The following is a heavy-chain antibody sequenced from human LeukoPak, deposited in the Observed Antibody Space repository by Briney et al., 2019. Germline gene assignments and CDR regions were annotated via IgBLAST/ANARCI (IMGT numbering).Heavy chain of an antibody. Sequence: GGSLRLSCAASGFTFSSYAMHWVRQAPGKGLEWVAVISYDGSNKYYADSVKGRFTISRDNSKNTLYLQMNSLRAEDTAVYYCARAPHYYESSGYFYWGQGTLVTVSS. CDR3: ARAPHYYESSGYFY. D-gene: IGHD3-22*01. CDR2: ISYDGSNK. V-gene: IGHV3-30-3*01. CDR1: GFTFSSYA. J-gene: IGHJ4*02.